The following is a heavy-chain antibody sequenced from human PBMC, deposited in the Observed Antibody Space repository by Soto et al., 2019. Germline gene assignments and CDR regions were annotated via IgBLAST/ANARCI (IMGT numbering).Heavy chain of an antibody. CDR1: GGTFSSYT. CDR2: IIPILGIA. Sequence: GASVKVSCKASGGTFSSYTIGWVRQAPGQGLEWMGRIIPILGIANYAQKFQGRVTITANKSTSTAYMELSSLRSEDTAVYYCARDLKYPRSVFDYWGQGTLVTVSS. CDR3: ARDLKYPRSVFDY. V-gene: IGHV1-69*04. J-gene: IGHJ4*02.